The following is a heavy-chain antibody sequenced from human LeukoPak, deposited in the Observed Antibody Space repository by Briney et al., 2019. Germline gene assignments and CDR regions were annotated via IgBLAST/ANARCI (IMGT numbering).Heavy chain of an antibody. J-gene: IGHJ3*02. V-gene: IGHV3-21*01. CDR3: AREGSGSYSGYDAFDI. CDR2: ISSSSSYI. CDR1: GFTFSSYS. Sequence: PGGSLRLSCAASGFTFSSYSMNWVRQAPGKGLEWVSSISSSSSYIYYADSVKGRFTISRDNSKNTLYLQMNSLRVEDTAVYYCAREGSGSYSGYDAFDIWGQGTMVTVSS. D-gene: IGHD3-10*01.